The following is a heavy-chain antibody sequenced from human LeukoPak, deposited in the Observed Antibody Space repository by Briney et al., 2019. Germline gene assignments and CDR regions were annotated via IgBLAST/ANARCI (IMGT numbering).Heavy chain of an antibody. D-gene: IGHD3-3*01. J-gene: IGHJ4*02. CDR1: GFTFSSYG. CDR2: IRYDGSNK. Sequence: PGGSLRLSCAASGFTFSSYGMHWVRQAPGKGLEWVAFIRYDGSNKYYADSVKGRFTISRDNSKNTLYLQMNSLRAEDTAVYYCAKDLPRYYDLWSGFDYWDQGTLVTVSS. CDR3: AKDLPRYYDLWSGFDY. V-gene: IGHV3-30*02.